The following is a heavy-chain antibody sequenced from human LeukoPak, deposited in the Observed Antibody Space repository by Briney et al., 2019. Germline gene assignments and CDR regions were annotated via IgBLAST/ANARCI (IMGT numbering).Heavy chain of an antibody. D-gene: IGHD1-26*01. Sequence: GGSLRLSCAASGFTFSSYAMSWVHQAPGKGLEWVSAISGSGGSTYYADSVKGRFTISRDNSKNTLYLQMNSLRAEDTAVYYCAKWGQWELLRPDAFDIWGQGTMVTVSS. CDR3: AKWGQWELLRPDAFDI. J-gene: IGHJ3*02. V-gene: IGHV3-23*01. CDR1: GFTFSSYA. CDR2: ISGSGGST.